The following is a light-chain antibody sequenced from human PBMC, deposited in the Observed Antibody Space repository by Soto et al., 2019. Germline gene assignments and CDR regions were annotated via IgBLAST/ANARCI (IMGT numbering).Light chain of an antibody. Sequence: ESVMTKSAATLSVSPSERSTLSCRASQYIGSNLAWYQQKPGQAPRLLISGASTRATGIPVRFIGSGSGTEFTLTISSLQSEDFAVYYCQQYNNWPHTFAHVTLLEIK. CDR3: QQYNNWPHT. J-gene: IGKJ5*01. V-gene: IGKV3-15*01. CDR1: QYIGSN. CDR2: GAS.